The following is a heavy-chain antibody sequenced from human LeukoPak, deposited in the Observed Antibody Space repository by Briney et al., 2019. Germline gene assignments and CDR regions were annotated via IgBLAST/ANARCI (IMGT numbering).Heavy chain of an antibody. Sequence: GASVKVSCKASGYTFTSYYMHWVRQAPGQGLEWMGIINPSGGSTSYAQKFQGRVTMTRDMSASTVYMELSSLRSEDTAVYYCAREASNFPDQGYYFDYWGQGTLVTVSS. V-gene: IGHV1-46*01. J-gene: IGHJ4*02. CDR2: INPSGGST. CDR1: GYTFTSYY. D-gene: IGHD1-14*01. CDR3: AREASNFPDQGYYFDY.